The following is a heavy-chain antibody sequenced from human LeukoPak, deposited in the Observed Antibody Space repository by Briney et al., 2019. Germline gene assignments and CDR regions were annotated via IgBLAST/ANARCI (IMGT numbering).Heavy chain of an antibody. CDR1: GYTFTSYD. J-gene: IGHJ6*02. CDR2: MNPNGGNT. V-gene: IGHV1-8*01. Sequence: ASVKVSCKASGYTFTSYDINWVRQATGQGLEWMGWMNPNGGNTGYAQKFQGRVTMTRNTSISTAYMELSSLRSEDTAVYYCAREIGRPPTERSGYYYDYYYYGMDVWGQGTTVTVSS. CDR3: AREIGRPPTERSGYYYDYYYYGMDV. D-gene: IGHD3-3*01.